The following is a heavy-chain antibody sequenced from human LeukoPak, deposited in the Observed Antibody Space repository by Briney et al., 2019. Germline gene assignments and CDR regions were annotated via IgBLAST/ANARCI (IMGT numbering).Heavy chain of an antibody. CDR1: GYRFISNY. Sequence: ASVKVSCKASGYRFISNYIQWVRQAPGLGPEWIGWMHPGNGNTRYAEKLQGRVTMTRDTSINTAYMDLSSLRSDDTAVYYCAREGSYCVGGDCYSFDFWGQGTLITVSS. CDR3: AREGSYCVGGDCYSFDF. V-gene: IGHV1-2*02. D-gene: IGHD2-21*02. CDR2: MHPGNGNT. J-gene: IGHJ4*02.